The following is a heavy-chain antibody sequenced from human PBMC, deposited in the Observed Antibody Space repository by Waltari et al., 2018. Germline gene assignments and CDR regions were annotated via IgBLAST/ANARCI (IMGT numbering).Heavy chain of an antibody. CDR3: ATDSSGYYPDY. CDR1: GVTFSSYA. CDR2: IIPFVDTT. V-gene: IGHV1-69*06. D-gene: IGHD3-22*01. Sequence: KVSCKASGVTFSSYAISWVRQAPGQGLEWMGGIIPFVDTTNYAQKFQGRVTITADKSTRTAYMELSSLKSEDTAVYYCATDSSGYYPDYWGQGTLVTVSS. J-gene: IGHJ4*02.